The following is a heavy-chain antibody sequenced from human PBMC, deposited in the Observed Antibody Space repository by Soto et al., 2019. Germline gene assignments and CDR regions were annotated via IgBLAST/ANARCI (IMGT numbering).Heavy chain of an antibody. CDR1: GDSVSSKSVA. CDR2: TYYRSKWHN. D-gene: IGHD1-26*01. CDR3: ARSGKEGAVDY. V-gene: IGHV6-1*01. J-gene: IGHJ4*02. Sequence: PSQTLSLTCAISGDSVSSKSVAWNWIRQSPSRGLEWLGRTYYRSKWHNEYAVSVKSRIIINPDTSKNQFSLQLNDVTAEDTAMYYCARSGKEGAVDYWGQGTLVTVS.